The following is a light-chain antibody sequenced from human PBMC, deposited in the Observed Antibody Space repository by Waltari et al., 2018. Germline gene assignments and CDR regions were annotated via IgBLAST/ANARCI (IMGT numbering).Light chain of an antibody. CDR2: DAS. V-gene: IGKV3D-20*01. CDR1: QSVSSSY. J-gene: IGKJ3*01. Sequence: EIVLTQSPATLSLSPGERATLSCRASQSVSSSYLAWYQQKPGLAPRLLIYDASSRATGIPDRFSGSGSGTDLTISRLEPEDFAVYYCQHHGAFGPGTKVDIK. CDR3: QHHGA.